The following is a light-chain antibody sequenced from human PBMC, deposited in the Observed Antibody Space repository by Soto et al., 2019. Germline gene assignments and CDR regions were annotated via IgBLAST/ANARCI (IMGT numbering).Light chain of an antibody. CDR1: SSDVGSYNL. Sequence: QSVLTQPASVSGSPGQSITISCTGTSSDVGSYNLVSWYQQHPGKAPKLMIYEGSKRPSGVSNRFSGSKSGNTASLTSSGLQAEDEADYYICSYAGSRVFGGGTKVTVL. J-gene: IGLJ3*02. CDR3: CSYAGSRV. CDR2: EGS. V-gene: IGLV2-23*01.